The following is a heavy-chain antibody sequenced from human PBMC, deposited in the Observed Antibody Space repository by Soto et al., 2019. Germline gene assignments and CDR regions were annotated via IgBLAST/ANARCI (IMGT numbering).Heavy chain of an antibody. V-gene: IGHV3-30-3*01. CDR1: GFTFSNYA. CDR3: ASGPCSSVVGMDY. Sequence: QVQLVESGGGVVQPGRSLRLSCAASGFTFSNYAMHWVRQAPGKGLEWVAVISYDGSNKYYADSVKGLFIICRYNSKNTLYLLINSLRAENTALYYCASGPCSSVVGMDYWGQGTLVTVSS. D-gene: IGHD6-19*01. CDR2: ISYDGSNK. J-gene: IGHJ4*02.